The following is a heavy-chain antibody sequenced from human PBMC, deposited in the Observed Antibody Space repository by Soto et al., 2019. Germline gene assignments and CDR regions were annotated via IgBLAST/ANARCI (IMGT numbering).Heavy chain of an antibody. CDR2: IIPIFGTA. J-gene: IGHJ4*02. CDR1: GGTFSSYA. D-gene: IGHD3-22*01. V-gene: IGHV1-69*01. CDR3: AREGPDSTYYYDSSGYHPGFDY. Sequence: QVQLVQSGAEVKKPGSSVKVSCKASGGTFSSYAISWVRQAPGQGLEWRGGIIPIFGTANYAQKFQGRVTITADESTSTAYMELSRLRSEDTAVYYCAREGPDSTYYYDSSGYHPGFDYWGQGTLVTVSS.